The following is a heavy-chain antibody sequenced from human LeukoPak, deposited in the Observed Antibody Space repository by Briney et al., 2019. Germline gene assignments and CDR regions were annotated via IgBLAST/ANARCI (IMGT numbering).Heavy chain of an antibody. D-gene: IGHD2-21*02. V-gene: IGHV5-51*01. CDR3: AIHIVEVTTARDAFDI. CDR1: GYRFTDQW. J-gene: IGHJ3*02. CDR2: IYPDGSHT. Sequence: GESLKISCKASGYRFTDQWIGWVRQKPGKDLEWMGIIYPDGSHTVYSPSFQGQVTISVDRSITTAYLHWNSLRASDSATYYCAIHIVEVTTARDAFDIWGQGTVVTVSS.